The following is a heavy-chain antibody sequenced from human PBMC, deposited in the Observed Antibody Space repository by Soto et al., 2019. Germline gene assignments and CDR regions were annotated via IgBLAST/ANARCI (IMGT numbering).Heavy chain of an antibody. D-gene: IGHD1-26*01. CDR1: GFTFSDHY. V-gene: IGHV3-72*01. CDR2: TRNKANSYTT. J-gene: IGHJ5*02. CDR3: ARREATHLDP. Sequence: GASLRLSCAASGFTFSDHYMDWVRQAPGKGLEWVGRTRNKANSYTTEYAASVKGRFTSSRDDSKNSLYLQMNSLKTEDTAVYYCARREATHLDPWGQGTLVTVSS.